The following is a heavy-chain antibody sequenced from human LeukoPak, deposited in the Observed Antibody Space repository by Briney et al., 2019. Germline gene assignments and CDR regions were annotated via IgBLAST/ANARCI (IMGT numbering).Heavy chain of an antibody. CDR1: GGSISSYY. CDR2: IYTSGST. Sequence: SETLSLTCTVSGGSISSYYWSWIRQPAGKGLEWIGRIYTSGSTNYNPSLKSRVTMSVDTSKNQFSLKLSSVTAADTAVYYCARANSSSWPPPRYYYYYMDVWGKGTTVTISS. CDR3: ARANSSSWPPPRYYYYYMDV. J-gene: IGHJ6*03. V-gene: IGHV4-4*07. D-gene: IGHD6-13*01.